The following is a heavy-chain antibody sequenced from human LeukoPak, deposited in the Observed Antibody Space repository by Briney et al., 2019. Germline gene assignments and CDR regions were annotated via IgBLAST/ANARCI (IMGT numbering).Heavy chain of an antibody. D-gene: IGHD1-14*01. J-gene: IGHJ4*02. Sequence: PGGSLRLSCVVSGFTVSSNYMSWVRQAPGKGLEWVSIIYSAGSTFYADSVKGRFTISRDNSKNTLYREMNSLSPDDTAVYYCARGVEPLAANTLAYWGQGTLVTVSS. CDR2: IYSAGST. V-gene: IGHV3-53*01. CDR1: GFTVSSNY. CDR3: ARGVEPLAANTLAY.